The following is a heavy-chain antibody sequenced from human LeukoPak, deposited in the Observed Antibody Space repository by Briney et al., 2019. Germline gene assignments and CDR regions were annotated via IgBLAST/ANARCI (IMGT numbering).Heavy chain of an antibody. CDR2: INYSGTT. J-gene: IGHJ4*02. V-gene: IGHV4-39*01. Sequence: PSETLSLTCSVSGGSISSSSYYWGWIRQSPGKGLEWIATINYSGTTHYNPSLQSRVTMSADTSNSQFSLKLSSVTAADTAVYYCARGPTYQPIDSWGQGTLVTVSS. CDR3: ARGPTYQPIDS. D-gene: IGHD2-2*01. CDR1: GGSISSSSYY.